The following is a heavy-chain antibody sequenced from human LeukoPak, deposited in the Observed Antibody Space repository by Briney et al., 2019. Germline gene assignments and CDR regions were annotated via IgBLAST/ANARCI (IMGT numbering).Heavy chain of an antibody. D-gene: IGHD6-19*01. CDR1: GESFSGYS. CDR3: ARHGWHAWYFDL. J-gene: IGHJ2*01. V-gene: IGHV4-34*01. CDR2: INQRRNT. Sequence: SETLSLTCVVYGESFSGYSWSWIRQPPGKGLEWIGEINQRRNTNYNPSLKSRVTISIDTSKNQFSLKLSSVTAADTAVYYCARHGWHAWYFDLWGRVTLVTVSS.